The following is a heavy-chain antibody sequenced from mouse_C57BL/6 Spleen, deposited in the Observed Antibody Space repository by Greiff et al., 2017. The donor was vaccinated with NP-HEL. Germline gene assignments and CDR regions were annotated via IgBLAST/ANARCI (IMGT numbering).Heavy chain of an antibody. CDR2: ISYDGSN. Sequence: ESGPGLVKPSQSLSLTCSVTGYSITSGYYWNWIRQFPGNKLEWMGYISYDGSNNYNPSLKNRISITRDTSKNQFFLKLNSVTTEDTATYYCARGYYGSSYDLWYAMDYWGQGTSVTVSS. D-gene: IGHD1-1*01. V-gene: IGHV3-6*01. CDR3: ARGYYGSSYDLWYAMDY. CDR1: GYSITSGYY. J-gene: IGHJ4*01.